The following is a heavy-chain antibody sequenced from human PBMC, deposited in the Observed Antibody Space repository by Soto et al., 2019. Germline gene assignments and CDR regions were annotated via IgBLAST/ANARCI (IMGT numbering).Heavy chain of an antibody. J-gene: IGHJ6*03. CDR2: MNPNSGNT. CDR3: ARVGYCSGGSCYKRGSYYYYMDV. CDR1: GYTFTSYD. Sequence: ASVKVSCKASGYTFTSYDINWVRQATGQGLEWMGWMNPNSGNTGYAQKFQGRVTMTRNTSISTAYMELSSLRSEDTAVYYCARVGYCSGGSCYKRGSYYYYMDVWGKGTTVTVSS. V-gene: IGHV1-8*01. D-gene: IGHD2-15*01.